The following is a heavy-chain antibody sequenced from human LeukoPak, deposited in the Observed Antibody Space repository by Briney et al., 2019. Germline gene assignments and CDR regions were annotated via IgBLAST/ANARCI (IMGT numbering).Heavy chain of an antibody. Sequence: ASVTVSCKTSGYPFTKWEINWVRQAAGQGLEWLGWVHPDNGNTYYAQRFRGRVTMSRDTSTTTAYMKLSGLRSNDTAVYFCATGPRNDPWGQGTLVTVSS. J-gene: IGHJ5*02. CDR2: VHPDNGNT. D-gene: IGHD1-14*01. V-gene: IGHV1-8*01. CDR1: GYPFTKWE. CDR3: ATGPRNDP.